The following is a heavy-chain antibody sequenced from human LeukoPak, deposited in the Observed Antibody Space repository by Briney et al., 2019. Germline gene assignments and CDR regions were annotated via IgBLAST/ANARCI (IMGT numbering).Heavy chain of an antibody. CDR2: IKEDGSEK. J-gene: IGHJ4*02. V-gene: IGHV3-7*05. D-gene: IGHD2-15*01. CDR3: ARDCSGGSCYDY. CDR1: GFTLRSHW. Sequence: GGSLRLSCAASGFTLRSHWMSWVRQAPGKGLEWVANIKEDGSEKYYVDSVKGRFTIFRDNAKNSLYLQMNSLRAEDTAVYYCARDCSGGSCYDYWGQGTLVTVSS.